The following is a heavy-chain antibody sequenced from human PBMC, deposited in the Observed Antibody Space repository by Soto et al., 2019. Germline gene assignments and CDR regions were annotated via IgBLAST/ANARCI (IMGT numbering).Heavy chain of an antibody. Sequence: VQLVESGGGLVKPGSSLRLSCAASGFTFTNAWMNWVRQSPGKGLEWVGRIKKISEGGTTNYSTPVKGRFTISRDDSRSTVYLEMNSLKIEDTAVYYFTIEFFVVVTSVTSDNYWGQGTLVTVSS. CDR2: IKKISEGGTT. D-gene: IGHD2-21*02. CDR1: GFTFTNAW. J-gene: IGHJ4*02. V-gene: IGHV3-15*01. CDR3: TIEFFVVVTSVTSDNY.